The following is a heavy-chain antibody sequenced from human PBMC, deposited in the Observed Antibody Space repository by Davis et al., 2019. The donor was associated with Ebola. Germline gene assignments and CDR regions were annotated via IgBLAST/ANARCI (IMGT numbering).Heavy chain of an antibody. CDR2: VKQDGSEK. CDR3: ARGRYCSDGICYPWPGDY. D-gene: IGHD2-15*01. V-gene: IGHV3-7*01. J-gene: IGHJ4*02. Sequence: PGGSLRLSCAGSGFTSRFTSSSYWMSWVRQAPGKGLEWVANVKQDGSEKYYVDSVKGRFTISRDNAKNSVYLQMNSLRAEDTAVYYCARGRYCSDGICYPWPGDYWGQGTLVTVSS. CDR1: GFTSRFTSSSYW.